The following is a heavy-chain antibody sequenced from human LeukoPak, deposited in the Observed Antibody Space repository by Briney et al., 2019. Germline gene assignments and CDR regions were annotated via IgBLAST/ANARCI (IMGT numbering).Heavy chain of an antibody. CDR2: ISYDGKNI. CDR1: GFSFSNYG. J-gene: IGHJ4*02. CDR3: AKTYSRESGYDFFFHY. V-gene: IGHV3-33*06. Sequence: GGSLRPSCAASGFSFSNYGFHWVRQAPGKGLDWVSAISYDGKNIHYADSVKGRFTISRDNSRNTVYLQMNSLRVEDTAVYYCAKTYSRESGYDFFFHYWGQGTRVTVSS. D-gene: IGHD5-12*01.